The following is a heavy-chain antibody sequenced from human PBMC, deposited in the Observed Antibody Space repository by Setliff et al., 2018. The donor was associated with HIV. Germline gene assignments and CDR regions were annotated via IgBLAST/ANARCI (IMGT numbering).Heavy chain of an antibody. Sequence: SVKVSCKASGGTFSSYAISWVRQAPGQGLEWMGGIIPIFGTANYAQKFQGRVTITTDESTSTAYMELRSLRSDDTAVYYCARAGSIRLHYYYGMDVWGQGTTVTVSS. CDR1: GGTFSSYA. V-gene: IGHV1-69*05. CDR3: ARAGSIRLHYYYGMDV. CDR2: IIPIFGTA. D-gene: IGHD3-10*01. J-gene: IGHJ6*02.